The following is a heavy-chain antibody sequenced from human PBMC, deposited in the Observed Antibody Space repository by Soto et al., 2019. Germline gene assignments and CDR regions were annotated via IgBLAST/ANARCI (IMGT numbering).Heavy chain of an antibody. D-gene: IGHD4-17*01. V-gene: IGHV4-31*03. CDR2: IYYSGST. CDR3: ARVSDYGDHPRDSWFDP. CDR1: GGSISSGGYY. Sequence: QVQLQESGPGLVKPSQTLSLTCTVSGGSISSGGYYWSWIRQHPGKGLEWIGYIYYSGSTYYNPSLTSRVTISVDTSKNPFSLKLSSGTAADTAVYYCARVSDYGDHPRDSWFDPWGQGTLVTVSS. J-gene: IGHJ5*02.